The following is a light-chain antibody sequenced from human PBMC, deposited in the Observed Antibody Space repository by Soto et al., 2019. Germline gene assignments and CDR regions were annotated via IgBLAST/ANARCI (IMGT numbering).Light chain of an antibody. CDR3: CSYAGNSEV. CDR1: SGDVGSYNL. Sequence: QSVLTQPASVSGSPGQSITIPCTGTSGDVGSYNLVSRYQQHPGKAPKLLIYEVTERPSGVSNRFSGSKSGNTASLTISGLQPDDEADYYCCSYAGNSEVFGTGTKLTVL. J-gene: IGLJ1*01. CDR2: EVT. V-gene: IGLV2-23*02.